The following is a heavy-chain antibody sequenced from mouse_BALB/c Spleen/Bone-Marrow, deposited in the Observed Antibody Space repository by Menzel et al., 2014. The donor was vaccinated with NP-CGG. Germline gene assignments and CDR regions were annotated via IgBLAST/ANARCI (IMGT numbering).Heavy chain of an antibody. CDR2: IWSGGST. Sequence: QVQLKDSGPGLVQPSQSLFITCTVSGFSVISYGVHWVRQPPGKGLEWLGVIWSGGSTDYNAAFISRLSISKDNSKSQVFFKMISLQADDTAIYYCARNDYGNPHYAMDYWGQGTSVTVSS. V-gene: IGHV2-4*02. D-gene: IGHD2-1*01. CDR3: ARNDYGNPHYAMDY. J-gene: IGHJ4*01. CDR1: GFSVISYG.